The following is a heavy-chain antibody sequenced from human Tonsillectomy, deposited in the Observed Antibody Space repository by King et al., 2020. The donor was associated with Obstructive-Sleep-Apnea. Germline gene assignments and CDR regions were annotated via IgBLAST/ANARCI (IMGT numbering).Heavy chain of an antibody. CDR3: TTGRQGVAGSYPRRFDP. CDR1: GFTFSNAW. J-gene: IGHJ5*02. Sequence: EVQLVESGGGLVKPGGSLRLSCAASGFTFSNAWMSWVRQAPGKGLEWVGRIKSKTDGGTTDYAAPVKGRFTISRDDSKNTLYLQMNSLKTEDTAVYYCTTGRQGVAGSYPRRFDPWGQGTLVSVSS. CDR2: IKSKTDGGTT. V-gene: IGHV3-15*01. D-gene: IGHD1-26*01.